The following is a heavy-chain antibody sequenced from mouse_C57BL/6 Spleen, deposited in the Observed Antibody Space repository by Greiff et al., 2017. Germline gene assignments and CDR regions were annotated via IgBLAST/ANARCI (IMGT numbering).Heavy chain of an antibody. V-gene: IGHV1-4*01. J-gene: IGHJ1*03. Sequence: VQLQQSGAELARPGASVKMSCKASGYTFTSYTMHWVKQRPGKGLEWIGYINPSSGYTKYNQKLKDKATLTADKSSSTAYMQMSSLTSEDSAVYCCARLLRYFDVWGTGTTVTVSS. CDR1: GYTFTSYT. D-gene: IGHD1-1*01. CDR2: INPSSGYT. CDR3: ARLLRYFDV.